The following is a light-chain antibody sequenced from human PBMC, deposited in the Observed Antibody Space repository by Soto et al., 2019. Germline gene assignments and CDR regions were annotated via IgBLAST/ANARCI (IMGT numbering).Light chain of an antibody. J-gene: IGKJ1*01. Sequence: DIQMTQSPSTLSAYVGDRVTVTCRASQTISSWLAWYQQKPGKAPKLLIYDASSLESGVPSRFSGSGSGTEFTLTISSLQPDDFATYYCQHYYSYSWTFGQGTKVDIK. CDR2: DAS. CDR1: QTISSW. V-gene: IGKV1-5*01. CDR3: QHYYSYSWT.